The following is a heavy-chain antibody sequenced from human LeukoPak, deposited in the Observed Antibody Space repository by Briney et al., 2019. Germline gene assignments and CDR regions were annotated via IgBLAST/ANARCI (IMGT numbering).Heavy chain of an antibody. CDR3: ARAYYYDSSGYAVFDY. Sequence: GASVKVSCKASGDTFSSYAISWVRQAPGQGLEWMGRIIPILGIANYAQKFQGRVTITADKSTSTAYMELSSLRSEDTAVYYCARAYYYDSSGYAVFDYWGQGTLVTVSS. CDR2: IIPILGIA. V-gene: IGHV1-69*04. CDR1: GDTFSSYA. D-gene: IGHD3-22*01. J-gene: IGHJ4*02.